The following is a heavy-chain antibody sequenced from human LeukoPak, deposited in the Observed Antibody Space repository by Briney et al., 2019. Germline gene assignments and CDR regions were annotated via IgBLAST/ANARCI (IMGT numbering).Heavy chain of an antibody. V-gene: IGHV4-34*01. CDR2: INHSGST. D-gene: IGHD2-2*02. J-gene: IGHJ4*02. CDR3: ARRRGGYCSSTSCYTRSGEDY. CDR1: GGSFSGYY. Sequence: SETLSLTCAVYGGSFSGYYWSWIRQPPGKGLEWIGEINHSGSTNYNPSLKSRGTISVDTSKNQFSLKLSSVTAADTAVYYCARRRGGYCSSTSCYTRSGEDYWGQGTLVTVSS.